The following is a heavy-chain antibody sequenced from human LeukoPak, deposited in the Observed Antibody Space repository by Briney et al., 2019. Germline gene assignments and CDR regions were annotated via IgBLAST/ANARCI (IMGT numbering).Heavy chain of an antibody. J-gene: IGHJ4*02. V-gene: IGHV5-10-1*01. CDR2: VDPTDSDV. Sequence: PGESLKISCKGSGFIFNTYWISWVRQMPGKGLEWMGIVDPTDSDVDYSPSFQGHVTISSDTSTSTVYLQWSSLKASDTAVYYCARRARYHSSFPLDFWGQGTLLTVSS. D-gene: IGHD6-13*01. CDR3: ARRARYHSSFPLDF. CDR1: GFIFNTYW.